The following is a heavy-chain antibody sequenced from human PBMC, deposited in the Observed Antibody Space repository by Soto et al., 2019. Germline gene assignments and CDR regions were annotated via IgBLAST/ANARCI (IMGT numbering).Heavy chain of an antibody. J-gene: IGHJ4*02. V-gene: IGHV4-31*03. Sequence: QVQLQESGPGLVKASQTLSLTCTVSGGSISNGGFYWSWIRQHPGKGLEWIGYIYYSGKSLYNPSLRSRVNMSVDASKNQFSLKRSSVTGADTAVYYCAKEIRDWGQGTRVTVSS. CDR2: IYYSGKS. CDR1: GGSISNGGFY. CDR3: AKEIRD.